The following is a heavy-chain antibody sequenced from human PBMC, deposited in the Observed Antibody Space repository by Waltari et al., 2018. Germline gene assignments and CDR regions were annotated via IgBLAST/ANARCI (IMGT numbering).Heavy chain of an antibody. CDR1: GYTFTGYY. D-gene: IGHD6-13*01. J-gene: IGHJ6*02. Sequence: QVQLVQSGAEVKKPGASVKVSCKASGYTFTGYYMHWVRQAPGQGLEWMGRINPNSGGTNYEQKFQGRVTMTKDTSISTAYMELSRLRSDDTAVYYCARDPGAAAGIRYYYYGMDVWGQGTTVTVSS. V-gene: IGHV1-2*06. CDR2: INPNSGGT. CDR3: ARDPGAAAGIRYYYYGMDV.